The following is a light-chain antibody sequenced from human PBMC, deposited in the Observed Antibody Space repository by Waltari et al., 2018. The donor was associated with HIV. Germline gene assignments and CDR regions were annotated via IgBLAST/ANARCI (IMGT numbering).Light chain of an antibody. Sequence: QSALTQPASVSGSPGQSITISCTGPSSDVGGYNFVSWYQQHPGKAPRVLIYDVTTRPSGVSDRFSGSRSGDTASLTISGLQPEDEADYYCESYTSTGVWVFGGGTRLTVL. CDR2: DVT. CDR3: ESYTSTGVWV. V-gene: IGLV2-14*03. J-gene: IGLJ3*02. CDR1: SSDVGGYNF.